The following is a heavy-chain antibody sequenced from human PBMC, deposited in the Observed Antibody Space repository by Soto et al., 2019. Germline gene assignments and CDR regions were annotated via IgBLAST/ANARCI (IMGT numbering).Heavy chain of an antibody. Sequence: PGESLKISCKGSGYSFTSYWIGWVRQMPGKGLEWMGIIYPGDSDTRYSPSFQGQVTISADKSISTAYLQWSSPKASDTAMYYCARHRGHYYGSGSPDAFDIWGQGTMVTVSS. V-gene: IGHV5-51*01. J-gene: IGHJ3*02. D-gene: IGHD3-10*01. CDR3: ARHRGHYYGSGSPDAFDI. CDR2: IYPGDSDT. CDR1: GYSFTSYW.